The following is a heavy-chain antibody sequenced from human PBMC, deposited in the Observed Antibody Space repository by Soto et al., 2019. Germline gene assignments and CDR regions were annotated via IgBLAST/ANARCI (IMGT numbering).Heavy chain of an antibody. CDR2: INPNSGGT. J-gene: IGHJ6*02. CDR3: AREGAYCSGGSCYSDYAYGMDV. Sequence: QVQLVQSGAEVKKHGASVKVSCKASGYTFTGYYMHWVRQAPGQGLEWMGWINPNSGGTNYAQKFQGWVTMTRDTSISKAYRELSRLRSDGTAVYYCAREGAYCSGGSCYSDYAYGMDVWGQGTTVTFSS. V-gene: IGHV1-2*04. D-gene: IGHD2-15*01. CDR1: GYTFTGYY.